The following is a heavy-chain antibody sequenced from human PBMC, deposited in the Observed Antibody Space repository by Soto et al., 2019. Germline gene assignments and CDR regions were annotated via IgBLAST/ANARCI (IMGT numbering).Heavy chain of an antibody. CDR3: ARGVAAAIDY. CDR2: INHSGST. CDR1: GGSFSGYY. Sequence: AVYGGSFSGYYWSWIRQPPGKGLEWIGEINHSGSTNYNPSLKSRVTISVDTSKNQFSLKLSSVTAADTAVYYCARGVAAAIDYWGQGTLVT. D-gene: IGHD6-13*01. V-gene: IGHV4-34*01. J-gene: IGHJ4*02.